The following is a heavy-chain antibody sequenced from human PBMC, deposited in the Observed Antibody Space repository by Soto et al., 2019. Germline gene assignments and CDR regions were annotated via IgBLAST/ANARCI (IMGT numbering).Heavy chain of an antibody. CDR3: ARAEYFYESSGYYAAHLFEH. D-gene: IGHD3-22*01. CDR1: DGSISSYY. Sequence: SETLSLTCTVSDGSISSYYWTWIRQSAGKGLEWIGRIYDSGSTNYNPSLKSRVTLSVDRAKKNFSLKLTSVTAADTAVYYCARAEYFYESSGYYAAHLFEHWGHGVLVT. J-gene: IGHJ4*01. CDR2: IYDSGST. V-gene: IGHV4-4*07.